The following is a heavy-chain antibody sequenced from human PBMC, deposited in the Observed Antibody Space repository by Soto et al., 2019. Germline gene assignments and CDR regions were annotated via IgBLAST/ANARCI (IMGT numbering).Heavy chain of an antibody. V-gene: IGHV4-4*07. CDR3: ARGSSLDV. J-gene: IGHJ6*02. CDR2: IYSSGFT. Sequence: SETLSLTCTVSGGSISRFYWSWIRQPAGKGLEWIGRIYSSGFTRYNPSLKSRVTMSVDTSRNQFSLKLTSVTAADTAVYYCARGSSLDVWGQGTTVTVSS. CDR1: GGSISRFY.